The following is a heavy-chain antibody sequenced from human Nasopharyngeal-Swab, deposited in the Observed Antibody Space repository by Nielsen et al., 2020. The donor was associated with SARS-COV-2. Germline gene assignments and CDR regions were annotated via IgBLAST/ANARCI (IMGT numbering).Heavy chain of an antibody. CDR1: GFTFSSYT. CDR2: ISGSGGST. CDR3: AKRPSLFMVRGVHFDY. Sequence: GESLKISCAASGFTFSSYTMSWVRQAPGKGLEWVSAISGSGGSTYYADSVKGRFTISRDNSKNTLYLQMNSLRAEDTAVYYCAKRPSLFMVRGVHFDYWGQGTLVTVSS. J-gene: IGHJ4*02. D-gene: IGHD3-10*01. V-gene: IGHV3-23*01.